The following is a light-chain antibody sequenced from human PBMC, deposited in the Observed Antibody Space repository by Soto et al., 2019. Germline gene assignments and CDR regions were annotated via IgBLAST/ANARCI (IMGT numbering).Light chain of an antibody. CDR1: SSNVGGYNY. CDR2: DVS. V-gene: IGLV2-14*03. CDR3: SSYTSLSTLV. J-gene: IGLJ1*01. Sequence: QSALTQPPSVSGSPGQSITISCTGTSSNVGGYNYVSWYQHHPGKAPNLIIYDVSNRSSGVSNRFSGSKCGTTASLTISGLQDDEEADYYCSSYTSLSTLVFGTGTKLTVL.